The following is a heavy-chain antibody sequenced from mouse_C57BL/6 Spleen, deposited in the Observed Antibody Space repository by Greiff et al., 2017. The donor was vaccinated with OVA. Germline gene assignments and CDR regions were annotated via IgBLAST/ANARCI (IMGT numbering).Heavy chain of an antibody. V-gene: IGHV5-17*01. CDR1: GFTFSDYG. J-gene: IGHJ2*01. D-gene: IGHD2-4*01. CDR3: ARYDDDGFHFDY. Sequence: EVQRVESGGGLVKPGGSLKLSCAASGFTFSDYGMHWVRQAPEKGLEWVAYISSGSSTIYYADTVKGRFTISRDNAKNTLVLQMTSLRSEDTAMYYCARYDDDGFHFDYWGQGTTLTVSS. CDR2: ISSGSSTI.